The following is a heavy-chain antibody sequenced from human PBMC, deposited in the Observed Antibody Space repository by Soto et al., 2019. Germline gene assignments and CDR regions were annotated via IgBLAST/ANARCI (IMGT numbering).Heavy chain of an antibody. J-gene: IGHJ6*02. CDR3: ARPYYDFWSGFFYGMDV. CDR1: GGSFSGYY. D-gene: IGHD3-3*01. V-gene: IGHV4-34*01. CDR2: INHSGST. Sequence: PSETLSLTGAVYGGSFSGYYWSWIRQPPGKGLEWIGEINHSGSTNYNPSLTSRVTISVDTSKNQFSLKLSSVTAADTAVYYCARPYYDFWSGFFYGMDVWGQGTTVTVSS.